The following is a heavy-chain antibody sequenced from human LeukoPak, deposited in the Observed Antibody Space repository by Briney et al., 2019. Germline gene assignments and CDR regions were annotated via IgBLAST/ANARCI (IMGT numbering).Heavy chain of an antibody. V-gene: IGHV3-48*03. CDR2: ISSGGVTI. Sequence: GGSLRLSCTASGFTFSTYEMSWVRQAPGKGLEWVSYISSGGVTIYYADSVKGRFTISRDNAKNSLYLQMNSLRAEDTAVYYCARGDYYDSTRYYSVYWGQGTLVTVSS. CDR1: GFTFSTYE. CDR3: ARGDYYDSTRYYSVY. D-gene: IGHD3-22*01. J-gene: IGHJ4*02.